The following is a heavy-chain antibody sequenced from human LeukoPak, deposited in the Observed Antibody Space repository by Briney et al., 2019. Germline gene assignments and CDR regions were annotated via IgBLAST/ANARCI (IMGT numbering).Heavy chain of an antibody. CDR3: ARGGYGGNPFDY. D-gene: IGHD4-23*01. CDR2: INHSGST. Sequence: PSDTLSLTCAVYGGAFSGYYWSWIRQPPGKGLEWIGEINHSGSTNYNPSLKSRVTISVDTSKNQFSLKLSSVTAADTAVYYCARGGYGGNPFDYWGQGTLVTVSS. CDR1: GGAFSGYY. V-gene: IGHV4-34*01. J-gene: IGHJ4*02.